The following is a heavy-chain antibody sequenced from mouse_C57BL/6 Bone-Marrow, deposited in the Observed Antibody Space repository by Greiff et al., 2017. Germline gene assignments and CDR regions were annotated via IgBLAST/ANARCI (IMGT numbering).Heavy chain of an antibody. J-gene: IGHJ3*01. D-gene: IGHD2-4*01. CDR3: ARDRRLRRRFAY. Sequence: EVKLMESGGGLVKPGGSLKLSCAASGFTFSSYAMSWVRQTPEKRLEWVATISDGGSYTYYPDNVKGRFPISRDNAKNNLYLQMSHLKSEDTAMYYCARDRRLRRRFAYWGQGTLVTVSA. CDR2: ISDGGSYT. V-gene: IGHV5-4*01. CDR1: GFTFSSYA.